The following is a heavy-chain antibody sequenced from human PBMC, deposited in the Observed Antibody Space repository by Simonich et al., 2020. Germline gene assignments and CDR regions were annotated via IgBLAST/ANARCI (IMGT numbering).Heavy chain of an antibody. J-gene: IGHJ3*02. V-gene: IGHV4-34*01. D-gene: IGHD1-1*01. CDR1: GGSFSGYY. CDR3: ARGKGWKNAFDI. Sequence: QVQLQQWGAGLLKPSETLSLTCAGYGGSFSGYYWSWIRQPPGKGLGWIGEINHSGSTNYNPSPKSRVTISVDTSKNQFSLKLSSVTAADTAVYYCARGKGWKNAFDIWGQGTMVTVSS. CDR2: INHSGST.